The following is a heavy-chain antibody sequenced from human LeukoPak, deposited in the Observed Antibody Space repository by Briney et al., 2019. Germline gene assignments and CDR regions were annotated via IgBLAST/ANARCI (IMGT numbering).Heavy chain of an antibody. CDR3: ARGPTTVTTEYFGY. CDR1: GGSLSSYY. V-gene: IGHV4-4*07. Sequence: SETLSLTCTVSGGSLSSYYWSWLRQPAGKGLEWIGRIYTSGSTNYNPSLTSRVPMSVDTSKNQFSLKLSSVTAADTAVYYCARGPTTVTTEYFGYWGQGTLVTVSS. CDR2: IYTSGST. J-gene: IGHJ4*02. D-gene: IGHD4-17*01.